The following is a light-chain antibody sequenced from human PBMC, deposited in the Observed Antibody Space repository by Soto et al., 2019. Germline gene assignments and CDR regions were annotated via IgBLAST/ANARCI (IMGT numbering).Light chain of an antibody. CDR2: EDT. Sequence: QSVLTQPASVSGSPGQSIPISCTGTSSDVGSYDLVSWYQQPPGKAPKLMIYEDTKRPSGISTRFSGSKSGNAASLTISGLQAEDEADYYCCSYAGSGTFVFGTGTKLTVL. J-gene: IGLJ1*01. CDR3: CSYAGSGTFV. V-gene: IGLV2-23*01. CDR1: SSDVGSYDL.